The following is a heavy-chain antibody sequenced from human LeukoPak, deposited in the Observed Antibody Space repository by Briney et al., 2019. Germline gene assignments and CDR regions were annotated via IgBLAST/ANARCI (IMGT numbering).Heavy chain of an antibody. CDR1: GGSISSYY. CDR2: IYYSGST. V-gene: IGHV4-59*01. CDR3: ARTGGYSSSWAFDY. Sequence: SETLSLTCTVSGGSISSYYWSWIRQPPGKGLEWIGYIYYSGSTNYNPSLKSRVTISVDTSKNQFSLKLSSVTAADTAVYYCARTGGYSSSWAFDYWGQGTLVTVSS. J-gene: IGHJ4*02. D-gene: IGHD6-13*01.